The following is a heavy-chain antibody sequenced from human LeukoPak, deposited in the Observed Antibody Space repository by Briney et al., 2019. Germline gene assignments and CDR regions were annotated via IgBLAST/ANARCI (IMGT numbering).Heavy chain of an antibody. J-gene: IGHJ4*02. D-gene: IGHD1-26*01. CDR2: ISLTGQT. Sequence: SGTLSLTCGVSGGSISGTNWWRWVRQPPGQGLEWIGEISLTGQTNYNPSLNGRVTMSLDKSSNQLSLNLTSVTAADTATYYCSRESGAFCPFGYWGQGTLVIVSS. V-gene: IGHV4-4*02. CDR3: SRESGAFCPFGY. CDR1: GGSISGTNW.